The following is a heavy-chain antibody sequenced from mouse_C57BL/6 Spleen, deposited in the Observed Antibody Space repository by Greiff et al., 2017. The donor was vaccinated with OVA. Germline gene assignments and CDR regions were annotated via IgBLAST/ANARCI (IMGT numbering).Heavy chain of an antibody. CDR2: IDPSSGGT. CDR1: GYTFTSYW. D-gene: IGHD2-12*01. CDR3: ARRESESYDSDY. Sequence: QVQLQQPGAELVKPGASVKLSCKASGYTFTSYWMHWVKQRPGQGLEWIGKIDPSSGGTNYNEKFKGKATLTVDKSSSTAYMQLSSLTSEDSAVYYCARRESESYDSDYWGQGTTLTVSS. J-gene: IGHJ2*01. V-gene: IGHV1-53*01.